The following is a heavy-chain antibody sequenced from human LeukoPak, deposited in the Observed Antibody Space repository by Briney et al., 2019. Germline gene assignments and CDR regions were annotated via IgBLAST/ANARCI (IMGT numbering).Heavy chain of an antibody. D-gene: IGHD1-26*01. CDR2: ISYDGSNK. J-gene: IGHJ4*02. V-gene: IGHV3-30-3*01. Sequence: GGSLRLSCAASGLTFSSYAMHWVRQAPGKGLEWVAVISYDGSNKYYADSVKGRFTISRDNSKNTLYLQMNSLRAEDTAVYYCARDLDSGSYQAPDYWGQGTLVTVSS. CDR1: GLTFSSYA. CDR3: ARDLDSGSYQAPDY.